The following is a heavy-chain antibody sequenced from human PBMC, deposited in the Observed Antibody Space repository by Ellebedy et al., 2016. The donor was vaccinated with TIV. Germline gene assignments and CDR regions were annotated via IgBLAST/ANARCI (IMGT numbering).Heavy chain of an antibody. J-gene: IGHJ4*01. D-gene: IGHD1-1*01. CDR2: ISTSSSHI. Sequence: GESLKISCAASGFTFTDYAMNWVRQAPGKGLEWVSSISTSSSHIFQADSVKGRFTISRDDAQNSLYLQMNSLKAEDTAMYYCSTLSDTGYWGHGTLVTVSS. CDR3: STLSDTGY. V-gene: IGHV3-21*01. CDR1: GFTFTDYA.